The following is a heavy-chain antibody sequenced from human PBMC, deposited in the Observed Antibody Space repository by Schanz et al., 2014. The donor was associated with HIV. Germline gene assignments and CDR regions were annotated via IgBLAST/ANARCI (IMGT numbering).Heavy chain of an antibody. CDR2: IYYSGST. V-gene: IGHV4-59*01. Sequence: QVQLQESGPGLVKPSETLSLTCTVSGGSISRYYWNWIRQPPGKGLEWIGYIYYSGSTSYNPSLKSRVTISVDTSKDQFSLKLSSVTAADTAVYYCAGRGVILNAVDVWGRGTMVTVSS. CDR1: GGSISRYY. J-gene: IGHJ3*01. D-gene: IGHD2-21*01. CDR3: AGRGVILNAVDV.